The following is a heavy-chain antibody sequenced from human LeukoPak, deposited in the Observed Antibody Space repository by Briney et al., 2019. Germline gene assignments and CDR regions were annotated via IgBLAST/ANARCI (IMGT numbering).Heavy chain of an antibody. Sequence: GGSLRLSCAASGFTFSSYGMHWVRQAPGKGLEWVAVISYDGSNKYYADSVKGRFTISRDNAKNSLYLQMNSLRDEDTAVYYCARDFYGSGSYWGQGTLVTVSS. V-gene: IGHV3-33*05. D-gene: IGHD3-10*01. CDR1: GFTFSSYG. CDR2: ISYDGSNK. CDR3: ARDFYGSGSY. J-gene: IGHJ4*02.